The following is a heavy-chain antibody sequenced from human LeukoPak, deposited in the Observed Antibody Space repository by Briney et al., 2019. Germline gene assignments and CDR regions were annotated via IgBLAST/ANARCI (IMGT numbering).Heavy chain of an antibody. Sequence: GGSLRLSCAASGFTFSSYAMNWVRQVPGKGLEWVSSISGGGSSTYYADSVKGRFTISRDNSKNTLYLQMNSLRAEDTAVYYCAKSYSGSYYFGQGTLVTASS. V-gene: IGHV3-23*01. CDR2: ISGGGSST. CDR3: AKSYSGSYY. D-gene: IGHD1-26*01. J-gene: IGHJ4*02. CDR1: GFTFSSYA.